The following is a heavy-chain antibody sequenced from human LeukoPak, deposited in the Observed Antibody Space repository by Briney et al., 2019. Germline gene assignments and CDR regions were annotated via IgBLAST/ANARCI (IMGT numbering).Heavy chain of an antibody. J-gene: IGHJ4*02. CDR1: GFTFNTYA. V-gene: IGHV3-21*01. CDR2: ISSSSSYI. CDR3: ATFVAVALDY. D-gene: IGHD6-19*01. Sequence: GGSLRLSCAASGFTFNTYAMSWVRQAPGKGLEWVSSISSSSSYIYYADSVKGRFTISRDNAKNSLYLQMNSLRVEDTAVYYCATFVAVALDYWGRGTLVTVSS.